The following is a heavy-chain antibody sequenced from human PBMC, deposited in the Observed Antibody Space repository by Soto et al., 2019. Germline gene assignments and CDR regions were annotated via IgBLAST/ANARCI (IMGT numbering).Heavy chain of an antibody. J-gene: IGHJ4*02. Sequence: GSLRLSCAASGFTFSSYAMHWVRQAPGKGLEWVAVISYDGSNKYYADSVKGRFTISRDNSKNTLYLQMNSLRAEDTAVYYCARATTMIVVVTQFDYWGQGTLVTVSS. D-gene: IGHD3-22*01. CDR2: ISYDGSNK. CDR1: GFTFSSYA. V-gene: IGHV3-30-3*01. CDR3: ARATTMIVVVTQFDY.